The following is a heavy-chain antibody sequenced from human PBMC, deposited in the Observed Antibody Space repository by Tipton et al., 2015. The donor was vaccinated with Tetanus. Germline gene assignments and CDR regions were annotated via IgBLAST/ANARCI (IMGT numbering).Heavy chain of an antibody. Sequence: SLRLSCAASGFTFSSYAMSWVRQAPGKGLEWVSAISGSGGSTYYADSVKGRFTISRDNSKNTLYLQMNSLRAEDTAVYYCAKSSSLADYYYYYGMDVWGQGTTVTVSS. CDR2: ISGSGGST. J-gene: IGHJ6*02. CDR3: AKSSSLADYYYYYGMDV. CDR1: GFTFSSYA. V-gene: IGHV3-23*01.